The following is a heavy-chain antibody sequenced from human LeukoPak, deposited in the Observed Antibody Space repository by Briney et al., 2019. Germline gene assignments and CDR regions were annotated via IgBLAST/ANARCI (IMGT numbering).Heavy chain of an antibody. V-gene: IGHV5-51*01. CDR3: ARRAYSHEWFDP. J-gene: IGHJ5*02. CDR2: IYPGDSDT. CDR1: GYTFTNYW. D-gene: IGHD5-12*01. Sequence: GESLKISCKASGYTFTNYWIGWVRQMPGKGLEGMGTIYPGDSDTRYSPSFQGPVPISADKSINTAYLQWSSLRASDSAMYYCARRAYSHEWFDPWGQGTLVTVSS.